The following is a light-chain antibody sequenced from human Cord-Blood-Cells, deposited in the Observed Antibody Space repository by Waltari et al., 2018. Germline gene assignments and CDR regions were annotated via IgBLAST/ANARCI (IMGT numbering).Light chain of an antibody. J-gene: IGLJ3*02. CDR2: DVS. CDR3: SSYTTSSTLV. V-gene: IGLV2-14*03. CDR1: SSDVGGYNY. Sequence: QSALTQPASVSGSPGQSITISCTGTSSDVGGYNYVSWYQQHPGKAPKLVIYDVSNQPSGVSNRYSGTESSNTASLTISALQAEDEADYYCSSYTTSSTLVFGGGTKLTVL.